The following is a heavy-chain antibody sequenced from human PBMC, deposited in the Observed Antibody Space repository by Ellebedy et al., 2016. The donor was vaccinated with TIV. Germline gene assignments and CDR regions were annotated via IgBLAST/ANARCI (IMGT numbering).Heavy chain of an antibody. V-gene: IGHV3-74*01. CDR2: INSDGSST. D-gene: IGHD4-17*01. Sequence: GESLKISCAASGFTFSSYWMHWVRQAPGKGLVWVSRINSDGSSTSYADSVKGRFTISRDNAKNTLYPQMNSLRAEDTAVYYCASGGDYAPLWGQGTLVTVSS. CDR1: GFTFSSYW. CDR3: ASGGDYAPL. J-gene: IGHJ4*02.